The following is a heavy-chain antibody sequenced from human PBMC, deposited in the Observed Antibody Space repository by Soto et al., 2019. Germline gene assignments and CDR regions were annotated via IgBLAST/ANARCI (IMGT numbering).Heavy chain of an antibody. D-gene: IGHD3-10*01. Sequence: GESVKVSCKATGYTFTSYGISWVRQAPGQGLEWMGWISAYNGNTNYAQKLQGRVTMTTDTSTSTAYMELRSLRSDDTAVYYCARRGDYYGSVYYGMDVWGQGTTVTVSS. J-gene: IGHJ6*02. CDR2: ISAYNGNT. CDR1: GYTFTSYG. CDR3: ARRGDYYGSVYYGMDV. V-gene: IGHV1-18*04.